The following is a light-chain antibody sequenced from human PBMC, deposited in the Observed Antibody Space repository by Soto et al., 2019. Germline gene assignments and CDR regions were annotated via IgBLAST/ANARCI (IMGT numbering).Light chain of an antibody. J-gene: IGLJ2*01. CDR1: SSDVGYYNY. CDR3: CSYAGDYIVL. V-gene: IGLV2-11*01. Sequence: QSVLTQPRSVSGSPGQSVTISCTGTSSDVGYYNYVSWYQQHPGKAPKLMIYDVSKRPSGVPDRFSGSKSGTTASLTISGLQAEDEADYFCCSYAGDYIVLFGGGTKLTVL. CDR2: DVS.